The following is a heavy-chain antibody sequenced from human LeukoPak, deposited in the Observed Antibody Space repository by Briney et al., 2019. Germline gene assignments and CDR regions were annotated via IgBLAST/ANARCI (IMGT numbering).Heavy chain of an antibody. CDR1: GVTLSNYG. D-gene: IGHD3-10*01. CDR2: ISDSGGAT. V-gene: IGHV3-23*01. Sequence: SGRSLRLSCAVSGVTLSNYGMAWVRQAPGKGLEWVAGISDSGGATNYADSVKGRFTISRDNAKNTLYLQMSSLRAEDTAVYFCAKRGVVIRVILVGFHKQAYYFDSWGQGALVTVS. CDR3: AKRGVVIRVILVGFHKQAYYFDS. J-gene: IGHJ4*02.